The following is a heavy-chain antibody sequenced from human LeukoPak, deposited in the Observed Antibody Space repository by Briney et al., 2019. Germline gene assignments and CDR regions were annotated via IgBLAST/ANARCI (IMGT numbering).Heavy chain of an antibody. CDR2: INHSGST. V-gene: IGHV4-34*01. J-gene: IGHJ4*02. Sequence: NTSETLSLTCAVYGGSFSGYYWSWLRQPPGKGLEWLGEINHSGSTNYNPSLKSRVTISVDTSKKQFSLKLRSVTAADTAVYYCARTRYYYNSRSYGAPYYFDYWGQGTLVTVSS. D-gene: IGHD3-10*01. CDR3: ARTRYYYNSRSYGAPYYFDY. CDR1: GGSFSGYY.